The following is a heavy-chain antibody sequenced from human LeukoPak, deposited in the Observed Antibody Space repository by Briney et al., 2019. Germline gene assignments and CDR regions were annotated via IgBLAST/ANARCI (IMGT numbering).Heavy chain of an antibody. V-gene: IGHV7-4-1*02. CDR3: ARESGSGWHNYYYYYYMDV. D-gene: IGHD6-19*01. Sequence: ASVKVSCKASGYTFTSYAMNWVRQAPGQGLEWMGWINTNTGNPTYAQGFTGRFVFSLDTSVSTAYLQISSLKAEDTAVYYCARESGSGWHNYYYYYYMDVWGKGTTVTVSS. J-gene: IGHJ6*03. CDR2: INTNTGNP. CDR1: GYTFTSYA.